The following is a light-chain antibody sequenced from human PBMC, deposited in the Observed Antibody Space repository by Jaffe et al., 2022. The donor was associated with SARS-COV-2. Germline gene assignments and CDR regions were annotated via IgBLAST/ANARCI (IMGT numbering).Light chain of an antibody. CDR3: HQYGSSLWT. Sequence: EIVLTQSPGTLSLTPGERATLSCRASQSVSSSNLAWYQQKPGQAPRLLIYGASSRATGIPDRFSGSGSGTDFTLTISRLEPEDFAVYYCHQYGSSLWTFGQGTKVEIK. V-gene: IGKV3-20*01. CDR1: QSVSSSN. J-gene: IGKJ1*01. CDR2: GAS.